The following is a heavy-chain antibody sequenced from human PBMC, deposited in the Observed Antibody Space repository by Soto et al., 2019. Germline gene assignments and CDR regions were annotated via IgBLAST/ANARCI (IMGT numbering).Heavy chain of an antibody. CDR2: MSHSGGT. V-gene: IGHV4-34*01. Sequence: QVQLEQWGAGLLKPSETLSLTCAVFGGSVNSGNYYWSWIRQPPGKGLEWIGEMSHSGGTHFNPSLKSRVTISVDTSKNQFSLKMSSVTAADTALYYCARVERGTATTVVDAFDIWGPGTMVTVFS. CDR1: GGSVNSGNYY. J-gene: IGHJ3*02. CDR3: ARVERGTATTVVDAFDI. D-gene: IGHD1-1*01.